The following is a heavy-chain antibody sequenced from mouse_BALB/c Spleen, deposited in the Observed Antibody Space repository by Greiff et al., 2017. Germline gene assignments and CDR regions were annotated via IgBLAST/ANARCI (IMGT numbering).Heavy chain of an antibody. CDR3: ARDGDYGSSYYFDY. J-gene: IGHJ2*01. D-gene: IGHD1-1*01. CDR2: ISDGGSYT. V-gene: IGHV5-4*02. CDR1: GFTFSDYY. Sequence: EVQLQESGGGLVKPGGSLKLSCAASGFTFSDYYMYWVRQTPEKRLEWVATISDGGSYTYYPDSVKGRFTISRDNAKNNLYLQMSSLKSEDTAMYYCARDGDYGSSYYFDYWGQGTTLTVAS.